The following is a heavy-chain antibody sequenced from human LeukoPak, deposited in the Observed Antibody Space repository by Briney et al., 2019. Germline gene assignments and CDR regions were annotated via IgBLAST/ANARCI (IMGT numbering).Heavy chain of an antibody. D-gene: IGHD1-26*01. CDR1: GFTVSSNY. CDR3: ARAYSGRYGLGYYYMDV. J-gene: IGHJ6*03. CDR2: IYSGGST. Sequence: GGSLRLSCAASGFTVSSNYMSWVRQAPGKGLEWVSVIYSGGSTYYADSVKGRFTISRDNSKNTLYLQMNSLRADDTAVYYCARAYSGRYGLGYYYMDVWGKGTTVTISS. V-gene: IGHV3-66*01.